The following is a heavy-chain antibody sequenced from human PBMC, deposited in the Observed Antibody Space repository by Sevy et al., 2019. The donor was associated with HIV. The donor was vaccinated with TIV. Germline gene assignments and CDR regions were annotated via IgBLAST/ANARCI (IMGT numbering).Heavy chain of an antibody. J-gene: IGHJ4*02. CDR1: GFTFSSYA. Sequence: GGSLRLSCAASGFTFSSYAMNWVRQAPGTGLEWVSSISASGRSTYYADSVEGRFTISRDNSKNTLYLQMNSLRGDDTAVDYCARDLPPSATTVAHFDYWGQRTLVTVSS. CDR3: ARDLPPSATTVAHFDY. V-gene: IGHV3-23*01. D-gene: IGHD4-17*01. CDR2: ISASGRST.